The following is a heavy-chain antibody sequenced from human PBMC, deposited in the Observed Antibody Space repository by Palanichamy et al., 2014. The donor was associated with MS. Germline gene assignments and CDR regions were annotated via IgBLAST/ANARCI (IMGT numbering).Heavy chain of an antibody. CDR1: GASISTYY. Sequence: QVQLQESDPGLVKPSETLSLTCIVSGASISTYYWTWIRQSPGKGLEWIGYIYYSGETKYNPSLKSRVTISVDTSKNQFQFSLNLTSVTAADTAVYYCARGEEDGGGEWLHLWGQGTLVTVSS. J-gene: IGHJ1*01. CDR2: IYYSGET. D-gene: IGHD2-21*01. V-gene: IGHV4-59*01. CDR3: ARGEEDGGGEWLHL.